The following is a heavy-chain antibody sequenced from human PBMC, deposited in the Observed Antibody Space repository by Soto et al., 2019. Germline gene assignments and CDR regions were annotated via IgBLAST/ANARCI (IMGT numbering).Heavy chain of an antibody. Sequence: SETLSLTCAVYGGSISSYYWSWIRQPAGKGLEWIGRIYTSGSTNYNPSLKSRVTMSVDTSKNQFSLKLSSVTAADTAVYYCAREGCSSTSCYLYYYYYGMDVWGQGTTVTVSS. V-gene: IGHV4-4*07. CDR3: AREGCSSTSCYLYYYYYGMDV. CDR2: IYTSGST. D-gene: IGHD2-2*01. J-gene: IGHJ6*02. CDR1: GGSISSYY.